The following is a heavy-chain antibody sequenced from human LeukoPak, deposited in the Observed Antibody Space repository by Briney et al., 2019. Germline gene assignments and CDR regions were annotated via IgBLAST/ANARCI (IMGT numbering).Heavy chain of an antibody. Sequence: GDSLKISCKGSGYSFTDYWIGWVRQMPGKGLEGMGIIYPGDSETRNSPSFKGQVTISADKSISTAYLQWSSLKASDTAIYYCARLLSYSNYYYGMDVWGQGTTVTVSS. V-gene: IGHV5-51*01. CDR2: IYPGDSET. CDR1: GYSFTDYW. D-gene: IGHD4-11*01. J-gene: IGHJ6*02. CDR3: ARLLSYSNYYYGMDV.